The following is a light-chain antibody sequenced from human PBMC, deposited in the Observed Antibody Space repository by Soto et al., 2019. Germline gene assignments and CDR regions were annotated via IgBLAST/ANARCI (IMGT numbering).Light chain of an antibody. J-gene: IGKJ4*01. CDR3: QQYNNWPPN. CDR2: AAS. Sequence: EIVMTQSPATLSVSPGERATLSCRASQSVTSNFAWYQQKPGQAPRLLIYAASTRATGIPARFSGSGSGTEVTLTISSLQSEDFAVYYCQQYNNWPPNFGGGTKVEIK. CDR1: QSVTSN. V-gene: IGKV3-15*01.